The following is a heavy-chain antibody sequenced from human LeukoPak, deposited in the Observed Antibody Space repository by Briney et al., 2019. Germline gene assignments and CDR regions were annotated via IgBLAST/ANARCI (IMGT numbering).Heavy chain of an antibody. CDR2: IWYDGSNK. CDR3: ARERPPGYDILTGYSYYYYGMDV. Sequence: GGSLRLSCAASGFTFSSYGMHWVRQAPGKGLEWVAVIWYDGSNKYYADSVKGRFTISRDNSENTLYLQMNSLRAEDTAVYYCARERPPGYDILTGYSYYYYGMDVWGKGTTVTVSS. CDR1: GFTFSSYG. J-gene: IGHJ6*04. V-gene: IGHV3-33*01. D-gene: IGHD3-9*01.